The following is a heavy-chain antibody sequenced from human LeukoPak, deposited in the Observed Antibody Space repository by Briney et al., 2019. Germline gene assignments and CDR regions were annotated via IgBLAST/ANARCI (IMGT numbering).Heavy chain of an antibody. CDR1: GYTFTSYY. CDR2: INPSGGST. D-gene: IGHD5-18*01. Sequence: GASVKVSCKASGYTFTSYYMHWVRQAPGQGLEWMGIINPSGGSTSYAQKFQGRVTMTRDTSTSTVYMELSSLRSEDTAVYYCARDGHTAMVNYYYGMDVWGQGTTVTVSS. V-gene: IGHV1-46*01. J-gene: IGHJ6*02. CDR3: ARDGHTAMVNYYYGMDV.